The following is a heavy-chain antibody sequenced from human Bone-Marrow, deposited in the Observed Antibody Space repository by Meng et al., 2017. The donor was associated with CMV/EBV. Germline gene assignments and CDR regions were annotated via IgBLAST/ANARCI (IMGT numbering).Heavy chain of an antibody. D-gene: IGHD2-2*01. J-gene: IGHJ4*02. Sequence: GGSLRLSCAASGFTFSTYEMNWVRQAPGKGLEWVSYITSSGRTIHYADSVKGRFTISRDNAKNLLYLQINSLRAEDTAVYYCARDSPRTSYCSSTSCYFDYWGQGTLVTVSS. CDR1: GFTFSTYE. CDR2: ITSSGRTI. V-gene: IGHV3-48*03. CDR3: ARDSPRTSYCSSTSCYFDY.